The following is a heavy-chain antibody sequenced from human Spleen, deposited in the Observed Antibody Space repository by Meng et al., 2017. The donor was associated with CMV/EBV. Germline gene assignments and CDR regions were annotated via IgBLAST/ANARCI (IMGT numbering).Heavy chain of an antibody. D-gene: IGHD2-2*01. Sequence: GSFNDDYCSWGRPPPGKGLEWIGGINQSGRTTNNPYYKRGSAMSVETSKTQVVQKLSCVTGADTAVDYCGLCAAYCSSPSGPRCFDSWGQGALVTVSS. J-gene: IGHJ5*01. CDR2: INQSGRT. CDR3: GLCAAYCSSPSGPRCFDS. V-gene: IGHV4-34*10. CDR1: GSFNDDY.